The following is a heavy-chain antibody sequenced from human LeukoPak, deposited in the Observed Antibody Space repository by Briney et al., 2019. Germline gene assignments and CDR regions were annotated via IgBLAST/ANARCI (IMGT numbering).Heavy chain of an antibody. V-gene: IGHV4-59*01. D-gene: IGHD3-10*01. CDR2: IYYSGST. CDR1: GGSISSYY. J-gene: IGHJ4*02. CDR3: ARGLTMVPYFDY. Sequence: PSETLSLTCTVSGGSISSYYWSWIRQPPGEGLEWIGYIYYSGSTNYNHSLKSRVTISVDTSKNQFSLKLSSVTAADTAVYYCARGLTMVPYFDYWGQGTLVTVSS.